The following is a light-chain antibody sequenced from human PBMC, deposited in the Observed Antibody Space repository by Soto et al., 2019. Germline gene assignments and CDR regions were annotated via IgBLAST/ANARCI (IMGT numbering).Light chain of an antibody. J-gene: IGKJ4*01. V-gene: IGKV3-20*01. CDR1: QSVSSYY. CDR2: AAS. Sequence: EIVLTQSPGTLSLSPGERATLSCRASQSVSSYYLAWYQQKPGQAPRLLIYAASSRATGIPDRFSGGGSGTDFTLTISRLEPEDFATYYCQQGYSIHALTFGGGTKVELK. CDR3: QQGYSIHALT.